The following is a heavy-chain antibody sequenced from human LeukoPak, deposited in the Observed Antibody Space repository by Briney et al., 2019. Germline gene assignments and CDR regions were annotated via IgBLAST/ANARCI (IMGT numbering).Heavy chain of an antibody. CDR2: VDWDDDR. D-gene: IGHD2-8*01. J-gene: IGHJ4*02. V-gene: IGHV2-70*11. Sequence: ESGPALVKPTQTLTLTCTFSGFSLSTSGMCVTWIRQPPGKALGWVARVDWDDDRYFSTSLKTRLTISKDTSKDQVVLTMTNMDPVDSATYYCARHNGFSSSLDYWGQGTLVTVSS. CDR1: GFSLSTSGMC. CDR3: ARHNGFSSSLDY.